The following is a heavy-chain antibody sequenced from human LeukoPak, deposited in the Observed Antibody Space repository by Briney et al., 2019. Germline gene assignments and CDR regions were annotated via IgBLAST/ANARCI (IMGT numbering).Heavy chain of an antibody. Sequence: GGSLRLSCAASGFTFSSYEMHWVRQAPGKGLEWVGRIRSKANYYATAYAASVKGRFTISRDDSKNTAYLQMNSLKTEDTAVYYCTCLNAYYYGSNDDFDIWGQGTMVTVSS. J-gene: IGHJ3*02. CDR1: GFTFSSYE. CDR3: TCLNAYYYGSNDDFDI. D-gene: IGHD3-10*01. V-gene: IGHV3-73*01. CDR2: IRSKANYYAT.